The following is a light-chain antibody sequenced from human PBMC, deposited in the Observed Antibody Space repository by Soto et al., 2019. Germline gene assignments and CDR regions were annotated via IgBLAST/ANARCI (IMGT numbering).Light chain of an antibody. CDR3: QQRSNRPPGVT. CDR2: DAS. Sequence: EVVLTQSPATLSLSPGERATLSCRASQSVSTYLAWYQQKPGQAPRLLIYDASNRATGIPARFSGSGSGTDFTLTISSLEPEDFAVYYCQQRSNRPPGVTFGPGTKVDIK. CDR1: QSVSTY. J-gene: IGKJ3*01. V-gene: IGKV3-11*01.